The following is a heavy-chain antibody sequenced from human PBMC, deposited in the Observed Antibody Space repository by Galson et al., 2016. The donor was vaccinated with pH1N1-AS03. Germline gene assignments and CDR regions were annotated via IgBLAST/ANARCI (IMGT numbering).Heavy chain of an antibody. D-gene: IGHD6-6*01. CDR3: ARVVAGRPFLIDY. J-gene: IGHJ4*02. CDR1: GYNFVTYG. Sequence: SVKVSCKASGYNFVTYGITWVRQGPGQGLEWMGWINPYSTNTNYAKKAQDRVTMTADTSTTTAHLDPRNLGSDDTAVYYCARVVAGRPFLIDYWGQGTLVIVSS. V-gene: IGHV1-18*01. CDR2: INPYSTNT.